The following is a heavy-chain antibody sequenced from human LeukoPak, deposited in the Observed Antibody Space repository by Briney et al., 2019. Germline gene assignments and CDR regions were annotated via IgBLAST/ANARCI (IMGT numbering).Heavy chain of an antibody. CDR1: GFTFSSYA. Sequence: GGSLRLSCAASGFTFSSYAMSWVRQAPGKGLEWVSAISGSGGSTYYADSVKGRFTISRDNSKNTLYLQMNGLRAEDTAVYYCAKVGRKSIVPPYNWFDPWGQGTLVTVSS. D-gene: IGHD2-2*01. CDR2: ISGSGGST. J-gene: IGHJ5*02. V-gene: IGHV3-23*01. CDR3: AKVGRKSIVPPYNWFDP.